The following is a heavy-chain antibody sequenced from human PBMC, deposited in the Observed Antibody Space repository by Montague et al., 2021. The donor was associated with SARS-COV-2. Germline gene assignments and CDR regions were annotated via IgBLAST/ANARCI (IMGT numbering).Heavy chain of an antibody. D-gene: IGHD5-24*01. CDR2: IYYTGGT. CDR3: ARDWAVLTRDGYNYGWFDP. Sequence: SETLSLTCSVSGSSISGYCWSWIRQSPGKGLEWVGYIYYTGGTNYNPSLESRVTISLDTSKNQFSLRLSSVTPADTAVYYCARDWAVLTRDGYNYGWFDPWGPGTLVTVSS. CDR1: GSSISGYC. V-gene: IGHV4-59*01. J-gene: IGHJ5*02.